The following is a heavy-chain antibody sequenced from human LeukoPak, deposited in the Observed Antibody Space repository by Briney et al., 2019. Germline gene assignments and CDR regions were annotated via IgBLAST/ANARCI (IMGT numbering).Heavy chain of an antibody. CDR1: GFTFSSYA. Sequence: GGSLRLSCAVSGFTFSSYAMSWVRQAPGKGLEWVSAISGSGGSTYYADSVKGRFTISRDNSKNTLYLQMNSLRAEDTAVYYCAKARWLLADYYYYYMDVWGKGTTVTVSS. CDR3: AKARWLLADYYYYYMDV. V-gene: IGHV3-23*01. J-gene: IGHJ6*03. CDR2: ISGSGGST. D-gene: IGHD3-22*01.